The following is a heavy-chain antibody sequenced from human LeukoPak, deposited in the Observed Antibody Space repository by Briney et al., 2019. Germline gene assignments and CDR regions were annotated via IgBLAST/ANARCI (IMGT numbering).Heavy chain of an antibody. CDR2: ISSSGHSI. CDR3: AKEFDSDYYYFFGMDV. D-gene: IGHD3-22*01. J-gene: IGHJ6*02. V-gene: IGHV3-11*01. Sequence: GGSLRLSCAASGFTFSGFYMSWIRQAPGKGLECVSYISSSGHSIYYADSVKGRFTISRDNSKNTLYLQMNSLRAEDTAVYYCAKEFDSDYYYFFGMDVWGQGTTVTVSS. CDR1: GFTFSGFY.